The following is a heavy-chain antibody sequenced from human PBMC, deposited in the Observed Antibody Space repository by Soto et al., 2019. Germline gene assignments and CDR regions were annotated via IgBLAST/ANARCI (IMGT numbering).Heavy chain of an antibody. CDR2: SSNRDRST. CDR1: GFIFSDYY. V-gene: IGHV3-11*01. D-gene: IGHD3-3*01. CDR3: ARAWKIEKFGVISMSKGLDV. J-gene: IGHJ6*02. Sequence: GGSLRLSCAASGFIFSDYYMTWIRQAPGKGLEWLSCSSNRDRSTYYADSVKDRFVVSKDNAKNLVYLQMNSLRAEDTAVYFCARAWKIEKFGVISMSKGLDVWGQGTTVTVS.